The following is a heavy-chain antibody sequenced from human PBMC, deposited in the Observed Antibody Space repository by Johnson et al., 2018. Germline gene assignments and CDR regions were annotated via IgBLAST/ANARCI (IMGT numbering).Heavy chain of an antibody. D-gene: IGHD5-12*01. CDR2: ISWNSGSI. CDR3: ARGKYSGYDRAYYYGMDV. J-gene: IGHJ6*02. CDR1: GFTFPDYA. V-gene: IGHV3-9*01. Sequence: VQLVESGGGLVQPGRSLRLSCAASGFTFPDYAMHWVRQAPGKGLEWVSGISWNSGSIAYADSVKGRFTIPRDNAENSLYLQMNSLRAEDTAWYYCARGKYSGYDRAYYYGMDVWGQGTTVTVSS.